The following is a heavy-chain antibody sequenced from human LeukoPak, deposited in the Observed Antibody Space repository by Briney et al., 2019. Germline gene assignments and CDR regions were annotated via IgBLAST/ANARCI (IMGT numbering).Heavy chain of an antibody. CDR1: GGSISSGDYY. CDR2: IYYSGST. Sequence: SETLSLTCTVSGGSISSGDYYWSWIRQPPGKGLEWIGYIYYSGSTYYNPSLKSRVTISVDTSKNQFSLKLSSVTAADTAVYYCARAAAEATVTPLFDYWGQGTLVTVSS. D-gene: IGHD4-17*01. CDR3: ARAAAEATVTPLFDY. J-gene: IGHJ4*02. V-gene: IGHV4-30-4*08.